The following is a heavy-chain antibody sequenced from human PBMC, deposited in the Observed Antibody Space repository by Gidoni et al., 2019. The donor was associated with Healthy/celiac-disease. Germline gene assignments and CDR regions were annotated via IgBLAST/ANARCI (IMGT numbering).Heavy chain of an antibody. CDR2: IYYSGST. CDR1: GGSISSGGYY. Sequence: QVQLQESGPGLVKPSQTLSLTCTVSGGSISSGGYYWSWIRQHPGKGLEWIGYIYYSGSTYYNPSLKSRVTISVDTSKNQFSLKLSSVTAADTAVYYCARDLGGVGSRQTDAFDIWGQGTMVTVSS. J-gene: IGHJ3*02. D-gene: IGHD3-16*01. CDR3: ARDLGGVGSRQTDAFDI. V-gene: IGHV4-31*03.